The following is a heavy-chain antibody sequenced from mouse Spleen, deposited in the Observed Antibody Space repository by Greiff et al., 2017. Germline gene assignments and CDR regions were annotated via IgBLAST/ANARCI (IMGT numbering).Heavy chain of an antibody. D-gene: IGHD4-1*01. CDR2: INSNGGST. CDR3: ARHPGRWYFDV. CDR1: GFTFSSYA. V-gene: IGHV5-6-2*01. J-gene: IGHJ1*01. Sequence: EVKLMESGGGLVKPGGSLKLSCAASGFTFSSYAMSWVRQPPEKRLEWVAAINSNGGSTYYPDTVKDRCTISRDNAKNTLYLQMSSLRSEDTALYYCARHPGRWYFDVWGAGTTVTVSS.